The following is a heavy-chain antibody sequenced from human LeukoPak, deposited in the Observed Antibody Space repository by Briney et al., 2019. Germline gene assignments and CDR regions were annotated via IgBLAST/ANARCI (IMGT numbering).Heavy chain of an antibody. CDR1: GFTFSDHF. Sequence: GSLRLSCAASGFTFSDHFMDWVRQAPGKGLEWVGRIKNKANSYITQYAASMEGRFTISRDDSKNSLYLQMSSQKTEDTAMYYCASIRGTLGYWGQGTVVTVSS. J-gene: IGHJ4*02. CDR3: ASIRGTLGY. D-gene: IGHD1-26*01. CDR2: IKNKANSYIT. V-gene: IGHV3-72*01.